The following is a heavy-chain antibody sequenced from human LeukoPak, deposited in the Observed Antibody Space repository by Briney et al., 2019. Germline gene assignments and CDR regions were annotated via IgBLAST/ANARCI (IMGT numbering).Heavy chain of an antibody. J-gene: IGHJ6*03. Sequence: GGSLRLSCAASGFTFDDYAMHWVRQAPGKGLEWVSGISDSGGSTFYADSAKGRFTISRDNSKSTLLLQMNSLRAEDTAVYYCAKSVQLYRNYCYYMDVWGKGTTVTVSS. V-gene: IGHV3-23*01. D-gene: IGHD6-6*01. CDR2: ISDSGGST. CDR3: AKSVQLYRNYCYYMDV. CDR1: GFTFDDYA.